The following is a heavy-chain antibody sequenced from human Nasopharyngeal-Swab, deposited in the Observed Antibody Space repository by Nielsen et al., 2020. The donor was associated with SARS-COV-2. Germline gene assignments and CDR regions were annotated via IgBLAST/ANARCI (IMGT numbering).Heavy chain of an antibody. CDR1: GFTFGDYA. D-gene: IGHD3-10*01. CDR2: IRSKAYGGTT. CDR3: TRDIGSAGGILWFRAYYYGMDV. Sequence: GESLKISCTASGFTFGDYAMSWFRQAPGKGLEWVGFIRSKAYGGTTEYAASVKGRFTISRDDSKSIAYLQMNSLKTEDTAVYYCTRDIGSAGGILWFRAYYYGMDVWGQGTTVTVSS. J-gene: IGHJ6*02. V-gene: IGHV3-49*03.